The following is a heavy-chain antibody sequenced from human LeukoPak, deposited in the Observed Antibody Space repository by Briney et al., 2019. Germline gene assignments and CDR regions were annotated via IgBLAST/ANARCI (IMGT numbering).Heavy chain of an antibody. CDR2: INHGGST. D-gene: IGHD3-22*01. CDR3: ACLTTADAFDI. J-gene: IGHJ3*02. V-gene: IGHV4-34*01. CDR1: GGSLSAYY. Sequence: KASETLSLTCAVYGGSLSAYYWTWIRQPPGKGLEWIGEINHGGSTNYNPSLKSRVTISVDTSKNQFSLKLSSVTAADTAVYYCACLTTADAFDIWGQGTMVTVSS.